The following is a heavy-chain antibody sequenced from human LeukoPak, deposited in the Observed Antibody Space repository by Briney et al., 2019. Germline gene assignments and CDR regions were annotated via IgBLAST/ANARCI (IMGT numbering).Heavy chain of an antibody. CDR3: ARDNGRSFLYSSSWYGWFDP. D-gene: IGHD6-13*01. J-gene: IGHJ5*02. Sequence: PSETLSLTCTVSGGSVSSGGYYWSWIRQPPGKGLEWIGYIYYSGSTNYNPSLKSRVTISVDTSKNQFSLKLSSVTAADTAVYYCARDNGRSFLYSSSWYGWFDPWGQGTLVTVSS. CDR2: IYYSGST. V-gene: IGHV4-61*08. CDR1: GGSVSSGGYY.